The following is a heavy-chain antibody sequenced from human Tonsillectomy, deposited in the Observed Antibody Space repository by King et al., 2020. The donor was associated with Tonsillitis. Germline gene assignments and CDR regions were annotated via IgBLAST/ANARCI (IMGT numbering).Heavy chain of an antibody. Sequence: VQLVESGGGVVQPGRSLRLSCAASGFTFSTYGMHWVRQAPGKGLEWVAVISYDGSKKYYAESVKGRFTISRDNPKNTLYLQMKSLRAEDTAVYYCARDEAYYYDSRGYYCYYYYTMDVWGQGTTVTVSS. CDR1: GFTFSTYG. J-gene: IGHJ6*02. D-gene: IGHD3-22*01. V-gene: IGHV3-33*05. CDR2: ISYDGSKK. CDR3: ARDEAYYYDSRGYYCYYYYTMDV.